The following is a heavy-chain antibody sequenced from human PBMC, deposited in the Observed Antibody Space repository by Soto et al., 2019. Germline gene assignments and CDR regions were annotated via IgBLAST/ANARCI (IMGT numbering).Heavy chain of an antibody. CDR1: GGSFSGYY. J-gene: IGHJ5*02. V-gene: IGHV4-34*01. CDR2: INHSGST. Sequence: SETLSLTCAVYGGSFSGYYWSWIRQPPGKGLEWIGEINHSGSTNYNPSLKSRVTISVDTSKNQFSLKLSSVTAADTAVYYCARSRRGYCSGGSCYSKSSWFDPWGQGTLVTVSS. CDR3: ARSRRGYCSGGSCYSKSSWFDP. D-gene: IGHD2-15*01.